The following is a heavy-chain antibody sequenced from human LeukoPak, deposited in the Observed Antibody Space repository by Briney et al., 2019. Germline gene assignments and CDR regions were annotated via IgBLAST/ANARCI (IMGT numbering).Heavy chain of an antibody. J-gene: IGHJ4*02. CDR2: IYSVGST. V-gene: IGHV3-53*01. CDR3: ARVPRRDRDYFDY. CDR1: GFTVSSNY. D-gene: IGHD3-10*01. Sequence: GGSLRLSYAASGFTVSSNYMSWVRQAPGKGLEWVSVIYSVGSTSYAHSVKGRFTISRDNSKTTLYLQMNRLTAEDTAVYYCARVPRRDRDYFDYWGQGTLVTVSS.